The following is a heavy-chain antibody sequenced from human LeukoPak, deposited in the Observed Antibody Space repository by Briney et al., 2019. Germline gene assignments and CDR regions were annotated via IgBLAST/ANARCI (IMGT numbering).Heavy chain of an antibody. CDR1: GGSLSNNNYY. CDR2: IYYSGSP. CDR3: ATWRTAKTGFDY. J-gene: IGHJ4*02. Sequence: PSETLSLTCTVSGGSLSNNNYYWAWIRQPPGKGLECTGSIYYSGSPYYNPSLKSRVTISVDTSKNQFSLRLSSVTAADTAVYYCATWRTAKTGFDYWGQGTLVTVS. V-gene: IGHV4-39*01. D-gene: IGHD1-1*01.